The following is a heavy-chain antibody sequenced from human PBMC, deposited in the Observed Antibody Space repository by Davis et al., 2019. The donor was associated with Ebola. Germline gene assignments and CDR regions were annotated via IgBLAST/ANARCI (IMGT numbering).Heavy chain of an antibody. Sequence: GESLKISCAASGFTFSDYYMSWIRQAPGKGLEWVSYISSSGSTIYYADSVKGRFTISRDNAKNSLYLQMNSLRAEDTAVYYCASVGITGTTSGYWGQGTLVTVSS. CDR1: GFTFSDYY. V-gene: IGHV3-11*04. J-gene: IGHJ4*02. CDR3: ASVGITGTTSGY. CDR2: ISSSGSTI. D-gene: IGHD1-7*01.